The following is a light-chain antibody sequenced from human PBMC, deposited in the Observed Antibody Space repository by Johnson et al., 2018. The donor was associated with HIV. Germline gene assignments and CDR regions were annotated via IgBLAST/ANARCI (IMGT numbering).Light chain of an antibody. J-gene: IGLJ1*01. Sequence: QSILTQPPSVSAAPGQKVTISCSVSSSNIGNNYVSWYQQLPGTAPKLLIYENNKRPSGIPDRFSGSKSGTSATLGITGLQTGDEADYYCGTWDSSLSSYVFGTVTKVTVL. CDR2: ENN. V-gene: IGLV1-51*02. CDR1: SSNIGNNY. CDR3: GTWDSSLSSYV.